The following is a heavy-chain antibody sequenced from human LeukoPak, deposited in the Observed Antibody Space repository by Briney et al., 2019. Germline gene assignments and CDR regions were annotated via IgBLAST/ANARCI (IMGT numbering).Heavy chain of an antibody. CDR3: AREGSRRLYMDV. D-gene: IGHD6-25*01. Sequence: PSGTLSLTCAVSGGSISTGNWWSWVRQSPDKGLGWIGEIYHSGSSNYNPSLKSRVTMSIDNSKHHFSLSLTSATAADTAVYYCAREGSRRLYMDVWGRGTTVTVSS. CDR1: GGSISTGNW. J-gene: IGHJ6*03. V-gene: IGHV4-4*02. CDR2: IYHSGSS.